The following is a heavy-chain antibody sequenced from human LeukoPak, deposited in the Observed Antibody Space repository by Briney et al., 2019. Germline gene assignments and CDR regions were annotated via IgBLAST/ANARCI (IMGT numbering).Heavy chain of an antibody. V-gene: IGHV4-34*01. Sequence: SETLSLTCAVYGGSFSGYYWSWIRQPPGKGLEWIGEINHSGSTNYNPSLKSRVTISVDTSKNQFSLKLSSVTAADTAVYYCARSGVIAAAGTADFDYWGQGTLVTVSS. CDR3: ARSGVIAAAGTADFDY. D-gene: IGHD6-13*01. CDR1: GGSFSGYY. J-gene: IGHJ4*02. CDR2: INHSGST.